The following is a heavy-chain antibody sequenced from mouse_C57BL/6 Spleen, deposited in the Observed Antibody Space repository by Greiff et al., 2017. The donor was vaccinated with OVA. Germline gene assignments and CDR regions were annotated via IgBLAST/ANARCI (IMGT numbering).Heavy chain of an antibody. J-gene: IGHJ3*01. Sequence: QVQLKESGAELVRPGTSVKMSCKASGYTFTNYWIGWAKQRPGHGLEWIGDIYPGGGYTNYSAKFKSKATLTADKSSSTAYMQFSSLTSVDAAIYYCARSRTGTFACWSQRALVTVSA. V-gene: IGHV1-63*01. CDR3: ARSRTGTFAC. CDR1: GYTFTNYW. D-gene: IGHD4-1*01. CDR2: IYPGGGYT.